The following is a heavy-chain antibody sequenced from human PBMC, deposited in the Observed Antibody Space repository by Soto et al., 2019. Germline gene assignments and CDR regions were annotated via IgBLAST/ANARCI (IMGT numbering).Heavy chain of an antibody. J-gene: IGHJ4*02. V-gene: IGHV1-8*01. CDR3: ARRKERSGPNYFDY. Sequence: ASVKVSCKASGYTFTTYDINWVRQAPGQGLEWMGWMNPYTGKAGYAQKFQGRVTMTRDNSISTAYMELSSLRSEDTAVYYCARRKERSGPNYFDYWGLGTLVTVSP. CDR1: GYTFTTYD. CDR2: MNPYTGKA. D-gene: IGHD6-25*01.